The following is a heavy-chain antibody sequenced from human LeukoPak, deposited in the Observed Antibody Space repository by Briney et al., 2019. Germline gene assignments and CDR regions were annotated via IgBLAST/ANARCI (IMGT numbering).Heavy chain of an antibody. CDR3: ARVLLRLMVVTAIHA. CDR1: GFTFSSYA. Sequence: GGSLRLSCAASGFTFSSYAMHWVRQAPGKGLEWVAVISYDGSNKYYADSVKGRFTISRDNSKNTLYLQMNSLRAEDTAVYYCARVLLRLMVVTAIHAWGQGTLVTVSS. J-gene: IGHJ5*02. CDR2: ISYDGSNK. D-gene: IGHD2-21*02. V-gene: IGHV3-30-3*01.